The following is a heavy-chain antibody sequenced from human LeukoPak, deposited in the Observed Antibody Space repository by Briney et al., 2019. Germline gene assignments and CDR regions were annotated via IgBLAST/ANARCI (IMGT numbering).Heavy chain of an antibody. V-gene: IGHV4-4*07. Sequence: SETLSLTCTVSGGSFIGHYWSWIRQAPGKGLEWIGHIYTSGSSQFNPSLESRVAMSIDMSKNQFSLKVRSVTAADTAIYYCARSLNGHSFDYWGLGSLLTVSS. CDR3: ARSLNGHSFDY. CDR2: IYTSGSS. J-gene: IGHJ4*01. D-gene: IGHD2-8*01. CDR1: GGSFIGHY.